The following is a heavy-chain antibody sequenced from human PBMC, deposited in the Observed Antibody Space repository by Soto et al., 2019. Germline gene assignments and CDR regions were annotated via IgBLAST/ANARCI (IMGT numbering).Heavy chain of an antibody. Sequence: QVQLQESGPGLVKPSETLSLTCTVSGGSISSYYWSWIRQPPGKGLEWIGYIYYSGSTNYNPSLKSRVTISVDTSKNPFSLKLSSVTAADTAVYYCARDRRYGSGDFDYWGQGTLVTVSS. CDR2: IYYSGST. D-gene: IGHD5-18*01. CDR1: GGSISSYY. CDR3: ARDRRYGSGDFDY. J-gene: IGHJ4*02. V-gene: IGHV4-59*01.